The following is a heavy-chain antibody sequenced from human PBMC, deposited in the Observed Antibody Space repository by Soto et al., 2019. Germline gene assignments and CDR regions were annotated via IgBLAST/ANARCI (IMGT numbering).Heavy chain of an antibody. CDR3: VKGDDNAGDY. CDR2: ISYDGSKK. Sequence: QVQLVESGGGVIQPGRSLRLSCAASGFTFRTYGMHWVRQAPGKGLEWVAVISYDGSKKKYADSVKGRFTISRDNSKNTLYVQMTSLIVEDTAVYYCVKGDDNAGDYWGQGTLVTVSS. CDR1: GFTFRTYG. V-gene: IGHV3-30*18. J-gene: IGHJ4*02. D-gene: IGHD3-9*01.